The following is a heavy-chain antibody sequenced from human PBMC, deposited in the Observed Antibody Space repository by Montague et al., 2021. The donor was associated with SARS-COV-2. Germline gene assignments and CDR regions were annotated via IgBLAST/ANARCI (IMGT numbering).Heavy chain of an antibody. D-gene: IGHD2-15*01. CDR2: TYYRSECYF. J-gene: IGHJ4*02. CDR1: GDSASTNSGT. V-gene: IGHV6-1*01. Sequence: CAISGDSASTNSGTWNWVRLSPSRGLEWLGRTYYRSECYFDYSVPVKSRISINPDTSKNQFSLQLNSVTPEETAVYYCARAGRGSCGDGNCYQYFFNYWGQGTLVTVSS. CDR3: ARAGRGSCGDGNCYQYFFNY.